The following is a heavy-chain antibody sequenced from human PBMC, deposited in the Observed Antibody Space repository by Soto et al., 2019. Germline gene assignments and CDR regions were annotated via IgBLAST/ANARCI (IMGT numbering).Heavy chain of an antibody. CDR1: GYTFTRYG. CDR3: ARFLLMESSGYTPLHH. Sequence: ASVKVSCKASGYTFTRYGISWVRQAPGQGLEWMGWISAYNGNTNYAQKLQGRVTMTTDTSTSTAYMELRSLRSDDTAVYYCARFLLMESSGYTPLHHWGQGTLVTGS. CDR2: ISAYNGNT. V-gene: IGHV1-18*01. J-gene: IGHJ1*01. D-gene: IGHD3-22*01.